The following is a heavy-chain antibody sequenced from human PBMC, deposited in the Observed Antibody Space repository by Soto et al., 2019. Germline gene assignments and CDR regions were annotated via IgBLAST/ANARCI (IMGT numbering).Heavy chain of an antibody. Sequence: SETLSLTCIVSGGSVSSGNYYWNWVRQPPGKGLEWVGYIYSSGSTKYSPSLKSRVTISADTSKNQVSLNMRSVTAADTAVYYCARNYASTGHYYYAMDVWGQGTTVTVSS. CDR3: ARNYASTGHYYYAMDV. D-gene: IGHD2-8*02. CDR1: GGSVSSGNYY. CDR2: IYSSGST. V-gene: IGHV4-61*01. J-gene: IGHJ6*02.